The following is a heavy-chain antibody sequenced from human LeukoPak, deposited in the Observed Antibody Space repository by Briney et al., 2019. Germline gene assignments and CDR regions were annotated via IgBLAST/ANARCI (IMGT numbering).Heavy chain of an antibody. D-gene: IGHD3-22*01. Sequence: PSETLSLTCAVYGGSFCGYYWSWIRQPPGKGLEWIGEINHSGSTNYNPSLKSRVTISVDTSKNQFSLKLSSVTAADTAVYYCARHSDTYYYDSSGYYYGLWYFDLWGRGTLVTVSS. CDR1: GGSFCGYY. CDR3: ARHSDTYYYDSSGYYYGLWYFDL. J-gene: IGHJ2*01. V-gene: IGHV4-34*01. CDR2: INHSGST.